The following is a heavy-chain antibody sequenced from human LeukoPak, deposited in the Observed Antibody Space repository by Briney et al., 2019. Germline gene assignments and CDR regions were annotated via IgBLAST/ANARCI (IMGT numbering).Heavy chain of an antibody. V-gene: IGHV3-53*01. CDR1: GFIVGNNY. D-gene: IGHD3-22*01. CDR3: ARNRDDTSGYLASYFDY. CDR2: LYSGGDT. Sequence: GGSLRLSCAASGFIVGNNYMSWVRQAPGKGLEWVSILYSGGDTYYADSVKGRFTISRDNSKNTLYLQMNSLRAEDTAVYYCARNRDDTSGYLASYFDYWGQGTLVTVSS. J-gene: IGHJ4*02.